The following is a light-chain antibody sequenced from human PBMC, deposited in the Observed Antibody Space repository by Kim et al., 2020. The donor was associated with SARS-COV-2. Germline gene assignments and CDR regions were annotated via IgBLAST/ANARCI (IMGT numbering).Light chain of an antibody. CDR1: QGVVGGY. V-gene: IGKV3-20*01. CDR3: HQYESSPQT. CDR2: DAS. J-gene: IGKJ1*01. Sequence: PGAKATLSCRTSQGVVGGYSAWYQQKPGQAPRLLIYDASNRAIGVPDRFRGSGSGTDFTLTITRLEPEDFAVYYCHQYESSPQTFGQGTKVDIK.